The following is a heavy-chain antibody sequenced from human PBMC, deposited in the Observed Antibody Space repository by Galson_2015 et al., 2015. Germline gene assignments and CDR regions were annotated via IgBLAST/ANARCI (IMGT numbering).Heavy chain of an antibody. CDR3: ASHVNIVANGWYFDL. CDR1: GYSFTSYW. Sequence: QSGAEVKKPGESLKISCKGSGYSFTSYWIGWVRQMPGKGLEWMGIIYPGDSDTRYSPSFQGQVTISADKSISTAYLQWSSLKASDTAMYYCASHVNIVANGWYFDLWGRGTLVTVSS. CDR2: IYPGDSDT. J-gene: IGHJ2*01. D-gene: IGHD5-12*01. V-gene: IGHV5-51*01.